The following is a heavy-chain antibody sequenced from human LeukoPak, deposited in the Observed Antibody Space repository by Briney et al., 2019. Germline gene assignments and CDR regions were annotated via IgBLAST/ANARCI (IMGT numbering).Heavy chain of an antibody. CDR1: GFTFSSYA. V-gene: IGHV3-23*01. Sequence: GGSLRLSCAASGFTFSSYAMSWVRQAPGKGLEWVSAISGSGGSTHYADSLKGRSTISRDNSKNTLSLQMSRLTAEDTAVYYCVKEGAYAALNSWGQGTLVTVSS. J-gene: IGHJ5*02. CDR2: ISGSGGST. CDR3: VKEGAYAALNS. D-gene: IGHD3-16*01.